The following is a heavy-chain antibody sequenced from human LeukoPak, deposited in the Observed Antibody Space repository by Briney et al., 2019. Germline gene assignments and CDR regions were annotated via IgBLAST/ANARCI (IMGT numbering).Heavy chain of an antibody. CDR2: ISYDGSDK. D-gene: IGHD1-14*01. V-gene: IGHV3-30*18. J-gene: IGHJ4*02. Sequence: TGGSLRLSCAASGFSFSSYGMHWVRQAPGKGQEWVALISYDGSDKYYADSVKGRFTISRDNSKNTLSLQMSSLRQEDTAVYYCAKNWDRLDSWGQGTLVTVSS. CDR3: AKNWDRLDS. CDR1: GFSFSSYG.